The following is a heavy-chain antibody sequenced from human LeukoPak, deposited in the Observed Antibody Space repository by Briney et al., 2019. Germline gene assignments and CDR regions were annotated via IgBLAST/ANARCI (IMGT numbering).Heavy chain of an antibody. D-gene: IGHD2-15*01. J-gene: IGHJ6*02. V-gene: IGHV1-46*01. CDR2: INPSGGST. CDR1: GYTFTSYY. Sequence: ASVKVSCKASGYTFTSYYMHWVRQAPGQGLEWMGIINPSGGSTSYAQKFQGRVTMTRDTSTSTVYMELSSLRSEDTAVYYCARVASPYCSGGSCYSAFSSDYYYYGMDVWGQGTTVTVSS. CDR3: ARVASPYCSGGSCYSAFSSDYYYYGMDV.